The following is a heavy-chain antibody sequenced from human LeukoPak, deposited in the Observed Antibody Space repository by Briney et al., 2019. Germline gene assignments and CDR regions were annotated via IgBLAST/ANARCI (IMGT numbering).Heavy chain of an antibody. CDR2: IIPIFGTA. Sequence: SVKVSCKASGGTLSSYAISWVRQAPGQGLEWMGGIIPIFGTANYAQKFQGRVTMTEDTSTDTAYMELSSLRSEDTAVYYCATATPHWYFDLWGRGTLVTVSS. V-gene: IGHV1-69*06. J-gene: IGHJ2*01. CDR3: ATATPHWYFDL. CDR1: GGTLSSYA. D-gene: IGHD4-17*01.